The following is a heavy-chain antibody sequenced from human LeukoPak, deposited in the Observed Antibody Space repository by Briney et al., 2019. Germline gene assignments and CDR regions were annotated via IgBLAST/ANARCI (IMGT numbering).Heavy chain of an antibody. Sequence: PGGSLRLSCAASGFIFSSYWMHWVRQAPGKGLVWVSRINSDGSSTGYADSVKGRFTISRDNAKNTLCLQMNSLRAEDTAVYYCARRVVVPAAPYYFDYWGQGTLVTVSS. D-gene: IGHD2-2*01. V-gene: IGHV3-74*01. J-gene: IGHJ4*02. CDR1: GFIFSSYW. CDR3: ARRVVVPAAPYYFDY. CDR2: INSDGSST.